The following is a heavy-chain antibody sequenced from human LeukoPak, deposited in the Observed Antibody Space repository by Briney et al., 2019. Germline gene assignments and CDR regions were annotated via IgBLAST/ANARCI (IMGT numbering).Heavy chain of an antibody. D-gene: IGHD6-6*01. Sequence: GGSLRLSCAASGFTFTSYAMSRVRQVPGKGLEWVSDINDNGVTTFYADSVKGRFTIFRDNSKNRLYLQMNSLRAEDTAVYYCAKKLGSSPGDFFDYWGQGILVTVSS. J-gene: IGHJ4*02. V-gene: IGHV3-23*01. CDR3: AKKLGSSPGDFFDY. CDR2: INDNGVTT. CDR1: GFTFTSYA.